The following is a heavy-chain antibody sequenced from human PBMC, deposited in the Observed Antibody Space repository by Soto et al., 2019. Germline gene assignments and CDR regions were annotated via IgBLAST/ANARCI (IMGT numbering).Heavy chain of an antibody. Sequence: PGGSLRLSCAVSGFTFRYAWMSWVRQAPGKGLEWVGRIRSETDGGTADNAAPVKGRFSISRDDSKKMLYLQMNSLKTEDTAVYYCTTGIYYDILTGYHNVAYWGQGALVTVSS. CDR1: GFTFRYAW. V-gene: IGHV3-15*01. J-gene: IGHJ4*02. CDR2: IRSETDGGTA. CDR3: TTGIYYDILTGYHNVAY. D-gene: IGHD3-9*01.